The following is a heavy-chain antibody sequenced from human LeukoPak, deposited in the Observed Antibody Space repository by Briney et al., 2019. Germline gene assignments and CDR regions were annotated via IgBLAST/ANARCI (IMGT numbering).Heavy chain of an antibody. CDR2: INPSGGST. CDR1: GYTXTSYY. J-gene: IGHJ2*01. CDR3: VRGASSIAALNPFWYFDL. D-gene: IGHD6-6*01. Sequence: GASVKVSCKASGYTXTSYYMHWVRQGPGQGLELMGIINPSGGSTSYAQKFQGRVTMTRDTSTNTVYMELSSLRSEDTAVFYCVRGASSIAALNPFWYFDLWGRGTLVTVSS. V-gene: IGHV1-46*01.